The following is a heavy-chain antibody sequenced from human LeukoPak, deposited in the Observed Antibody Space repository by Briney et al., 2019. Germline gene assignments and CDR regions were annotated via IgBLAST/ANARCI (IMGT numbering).Heavy chain of an antibody. CDR1: GFTFDEYG. J-gene: IGHJ4*02. CDR2: INWNGGST. V-gene: IGHV3-20*04. D-gene: IGHD3-10*01. Sequence: GGSLRLSCAASGFTFDEYGMSWVRHAEGKGLEWVSGINWNGGSTVYADSVKGRFTISRDNAKNSLYLQMNSLRAEDTALYYCASVSGVEWATFDYWGQGTLVTVSS. CDR3: ASVSGVEWATFDY.